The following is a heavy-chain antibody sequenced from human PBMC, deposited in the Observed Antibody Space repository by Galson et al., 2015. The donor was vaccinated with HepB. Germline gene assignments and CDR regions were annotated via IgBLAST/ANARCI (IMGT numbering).Heavy chain of an antibody. J-gene: IGHJ4*02. D-gene: IGHD5-24*01. V-gene: IGHV1-58*01. CDR3: ARGGMATIGGPTFDY. CDR2: IVVDSGNT. Sequence: SVKVSCKASGFPFSRSTVQWVRQARGQRLEWIGWIVVDSGNTNYAQKFQERVTITRDMSTGTAYMELSGLRSEDTAMYYCARGGMATIGGPTFDYWGQGTLVTVSS. CDR1: GFPFSRST.